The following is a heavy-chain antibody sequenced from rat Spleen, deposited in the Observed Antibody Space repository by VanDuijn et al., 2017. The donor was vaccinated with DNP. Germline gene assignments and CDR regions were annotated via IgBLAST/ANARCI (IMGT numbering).Heavy chain of an antibody. Sequence: EVKLVESGGGLVQPGRSLKLSCAASGFNFNDYWMGWVRQAPGKGLEWIGEINKDSSTISYSPSLKDKLTISRDSAQNTLYLQVSRVGSEDAAIYYCARAVPRYFDYWGQGVMVTVSS. CDR3: ARAVPRYFDY. CDR2: INKDSSTI. J-gene: IGHJ2*01. V-gene: IGHV4-2*01. CDR1: GFNFNDYW.